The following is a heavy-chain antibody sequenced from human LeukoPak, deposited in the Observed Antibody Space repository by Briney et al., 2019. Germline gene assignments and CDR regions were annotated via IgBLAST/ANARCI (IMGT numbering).Heavy chain of an antibody. V-gene: IGHV1-69*13. CDR2: IIPIFGTA. CDR1: GGTFSSYA. D-gene: IGHD3-10*01. J-gene: IGHJ6*04. Sequence: ASVEVSCKASGGTFSSYAISWVRQAPGRGLEWMGGIIPIFGTANYAQKFQGRVTITADESTSTAYMELSSLRSEDTAVYYCARDRGTMVRGVMGYYYGMDVWGKGTTVTVSS. CDR3: ARDRGTMVRGVMGYYYGMDV.